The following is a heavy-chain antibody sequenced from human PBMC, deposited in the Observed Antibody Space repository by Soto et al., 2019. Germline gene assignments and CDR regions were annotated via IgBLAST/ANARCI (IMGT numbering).Heavy chain of an antibody. Sequence: SETLSLTCTVSGGSISSYYWSWIRQPPGKGLEWIGYIYYSGSTNYNPSLKSRVTISVDTSKDQFSLKLSSVTAADTAVYYCARRYGAGFDYWGQGTLVTVSS. CDR1: GGSISSYY. V-gene: IGHV4-59*01. J-gene: IGHJ4*02. CDR2: IYYSGST. D-gene: IGHD3-9*01. CDR3: ARRYGAGFDY.